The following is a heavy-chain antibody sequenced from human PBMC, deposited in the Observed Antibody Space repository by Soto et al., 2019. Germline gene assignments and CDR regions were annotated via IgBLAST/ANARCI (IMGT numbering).Heavy chain of an antibody. V-gene: IGHV2-5*02. J-gene: IGHJ5*02. Sequence: SGPTLVNPTQPLTLTWTFSGFSLSTSGVGVGWIRQPPGKALEWLALIYWDDDKRYSPSLKSRLTITKDTSKNQVVLTMTNMDPVDTATYYCAHSGWLQPYGLNWFDPWGQGTLVTVSS. CDR1: GFSLSTSGVG. D-gene: IGHD5-12*01. CDR3: AHSGWLQPYGLNWFDP. CDR2: IYWDDDK.